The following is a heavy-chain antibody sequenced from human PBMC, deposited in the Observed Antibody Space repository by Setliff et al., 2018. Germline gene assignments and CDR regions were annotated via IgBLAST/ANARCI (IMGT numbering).Heavy chain of an antibody. J-gene: IGHJ6*03. CDR2: INPNSGGT. D-gene: IGHD2-8*01. Sequence: ASVKVSCKASGYTFTGYYMHWVRQAPGQGLEWMGWINPNSGGTNYAQKLQGRVTMTTDTSTSTAYMELRSLRSDDTAVYYCARDLMVFARLIYYMDVWGKGTTVTVSS. V-gene: IGHV1-2*02. CDR1: GYTFTGYY. CDR3: ARDLMVFARLIYYMDV.